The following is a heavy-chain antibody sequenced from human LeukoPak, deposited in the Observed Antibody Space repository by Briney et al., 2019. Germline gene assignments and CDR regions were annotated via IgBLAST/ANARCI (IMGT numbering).Heavy chain of an antibody. V-gene: IGHV3-21*01. CDR2: ISSSSSYI. J-gene: IGHJ6*03. Sequence: GGSLRPSCAASGFTFSSYAMSWVRQASGKGLEWVSSISSSSSYIYYADSVKGRFTISRDNAKNSLYLQMNSLRAEDTAVYYCARRRSSWENYYYMDVWGKGTTVTVSS. D-gene: IGHD6-13*01. CDR3: ARRRSSWENYYYMDV. CDR1: GFTFSSYA.